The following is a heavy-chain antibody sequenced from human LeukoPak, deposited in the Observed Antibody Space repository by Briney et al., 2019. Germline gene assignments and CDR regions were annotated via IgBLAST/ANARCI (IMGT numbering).Heavy chain of an antibody. J-gene: IGHJ1*01. Sequence: ASVKVSCKVSGYTLTELSMHWVRQAPGKGLEWMGGFDPEDGETIYAQKFQGRVTMTEDTSTDTAYMELSSLRSEDTAVYYCATGSYGDTAEYFQHWGQSTLVTVSS. CDR1: GYTLTELS. V-gene: IGHV1-24*01. CDR3: ATGSYGDTAEYFQH. CDR2: FDPEDGET. D-gene: IGHD4-17*01.